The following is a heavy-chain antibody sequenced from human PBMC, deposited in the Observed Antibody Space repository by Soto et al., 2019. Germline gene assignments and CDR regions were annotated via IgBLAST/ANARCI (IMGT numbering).Heavy chain of an antibody. Sequence: GGSLRLSCAASGFTFSNAWMNWVRQAPGKGLEWVGRIKSKTDGGTTDYAAPVKGRFTISRDDSKNTLYLQMNSLKTEDTAVYYCTTEYYYGSGAPYGMDVWGQGTTVTVSS. CDR1: GFTFSNAW. D-gene: IGHD3-10*01. CDR3: TTEYYYGSGAPYGMDV. V-gene: IGHV3-15*07. CDR2: IKSKTDGGTT. J-gene: IGHJ6*02.